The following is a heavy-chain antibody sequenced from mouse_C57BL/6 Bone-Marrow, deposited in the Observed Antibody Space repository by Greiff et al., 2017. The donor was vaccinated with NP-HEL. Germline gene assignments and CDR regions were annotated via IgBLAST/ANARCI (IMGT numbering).Heavy chain of an antibody. Sequence: EVKVVESGGGLVQPGGSLKLSCAASGFTFSDYGMAWVRQAPRKGPEWVAFISNLAYSIYYADTVPGRFTISSEYAKNTLYLERSSLRSEDTAMYYCARPSRPYSQAWFAYWGQGTLVTVSA. CDR1: GFTFSDYG. CDR2: ISNLAYSI. V-gene: IGHV5-15*01. CDR3: ARPSRPYSQAWFAY. D-gene: IGHD2-12*01. J-gene: IGHJ3*01.